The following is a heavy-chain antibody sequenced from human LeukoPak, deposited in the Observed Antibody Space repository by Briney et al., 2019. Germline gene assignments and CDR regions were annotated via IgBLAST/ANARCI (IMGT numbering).Heavy chain of an antibody. CDR3: ARDREMATQSGWFDP. V-gene: IGHV4-59*01. Sequence: SETLSLTCTVSGGSISSYYWSWIRQPPGKGLEWIGYIYYSGSTNYNPSLKSRVTISVDTSKNQFSLKLSSVTAADTAVYYCARDREMATQSGWFDPWGQGTLVTVSS. D-gene: IGHD5-24*01. CDR1: GGSISSYY. J-gene: IGHJ5*02. CDR2: IYYSGST.